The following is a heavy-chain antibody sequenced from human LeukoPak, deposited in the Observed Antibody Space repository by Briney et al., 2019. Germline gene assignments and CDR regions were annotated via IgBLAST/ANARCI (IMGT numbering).Heavy chain of an antibody. CDR2: ISWNSGSI. V-gene: IGHV3-9*01. CDR3: AKDVHSSGWPGYGMDV. Sequence: GGSLRLSCAASGFTFDDYAMHWVRQAPGKGLEWVSGISWNSGSIGYADSVKGRFTISRDNAKNSLYLQMNSLRAEDTALYYCAKDVHSSGWPGYGMDVWGQGTTVTVSS. CDR1: GFTFDDYA. J-gene: IGHJ6*02. D-gene: IGHD6-19*01.